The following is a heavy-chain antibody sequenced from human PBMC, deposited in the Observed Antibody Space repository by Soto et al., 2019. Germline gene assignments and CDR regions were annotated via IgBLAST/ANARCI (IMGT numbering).Heavy chain of an antibody. J-gene: IGHJ6*03. CDR3: ATDPRRENWNYDYYYYMDV. CDR2: ISSSSSYI. V-gene: IGHV3-21*01. CDR1: GFTFSSYS. D-gene: IGHD1-1*01. Sequence: GGSLRLSCAASGFTFSSYSMNWVRQAPGKGLEWVSSISSSSSYIYYADSVKGRFTISRDNAKNSLYLQMNSLRAEDTAVYYCATDPRRENWNYDYYYYMDVWGKGTTVTVSS.